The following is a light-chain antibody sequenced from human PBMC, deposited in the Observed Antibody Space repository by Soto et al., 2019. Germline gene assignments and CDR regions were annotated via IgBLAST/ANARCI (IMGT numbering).Light chain of an antibody. Sequence: DIQMTQSPSTLPASVGHRVTLTCRPSQSISNWWAWYQQKPGTAPKVLIYHAGNLECGVPSRVRGSGSGKEFTFTVSSLQPDDFANYYCQQYNSYWFGQGTK. V-gene: IGKV1-5*01. J-gene: IGKJ1*01. CDR2: HAG. CDR3: QQYNSYW. CDR1: QSISNW.